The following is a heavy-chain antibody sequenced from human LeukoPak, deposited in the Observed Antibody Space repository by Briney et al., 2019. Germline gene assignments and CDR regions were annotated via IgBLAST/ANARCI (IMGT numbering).Heavy chain of an antibody. CDR3: ASVDYYGSGNYYNDVDY. CDR1: GFTFSSYS. Sequence: GGSLRLSCAASGFTFSSYSMNWVRQAPGKGLEWVSSISSSSSYIYYADSVKGRFTISRDNAKDSLYLQMNSLRAEDTALYYCASVDYYGSGNYYNDVDYWGQGTLVTVSS. CDR2: ISSSSSYI. V-gene: IGHV3-21*01. J-gene: IGHJ4*02. D-gene: IGHD3-10*01.